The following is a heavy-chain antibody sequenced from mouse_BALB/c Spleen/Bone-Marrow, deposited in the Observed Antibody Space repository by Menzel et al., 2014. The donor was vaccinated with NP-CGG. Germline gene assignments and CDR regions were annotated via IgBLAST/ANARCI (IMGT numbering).Heavy chain of an antibody. CDR2: ISNLAYSI. J-gene: IGHJ1*01. Sequence: DVHLVESGGGLVQPGGSRKLSCAASGFTFSDYGMAWVRQAPGKGPEWVAFISNLAYSIYYAHTVTGRFTISRENAKNTLYLEMSSLRSEDTAMYYCARDYYGSSYWYFDVRGAGTTVTVSS. CDR1: GFTFSDYG. D-gene: IGHD1-1*01. CDR3: ARDYYGSSYWYFDV. V-gene: IGHV5-15*02.